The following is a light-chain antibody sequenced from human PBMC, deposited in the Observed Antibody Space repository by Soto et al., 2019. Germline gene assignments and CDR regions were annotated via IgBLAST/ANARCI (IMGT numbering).Light chain of an antibody. V-gene: IGKV2-28*01. CDR2: AGS. CDR3: MQALQTPLT. Sequence: DIVMTQSPISLPVTPGEPSSISCRSSQILLKSDGYNCWDWYLQKPGQSPQLLIHAGSNRASGVTDGVSGSGSGTDFTLNLSRVEAEDVGVYYCMQALQTPLTFGGGPKVEIK. J-gene: IGKJ4*01. CDR1: QILLKSDGYNC.